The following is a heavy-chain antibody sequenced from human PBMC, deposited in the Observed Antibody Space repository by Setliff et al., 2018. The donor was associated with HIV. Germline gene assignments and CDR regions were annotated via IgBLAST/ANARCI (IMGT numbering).Heavy chain of an antibody. CDR3: ARALNWRNWFDP. Sequence: LSLTCTVSGGSISSYYWSWIRQPPGKGLEWIGYIYYSGSTNYNPSLKSRVTISVDTSKNQFSLKLSSVTAADTAVYYCARALNWRNWFDPWGQGTLVTVSS. V-gene: IGHV4-59*01. J-gene: IGHJ5*02. CDR1: GGSISSYY. CDR2: IYYSGST. D-gene: IGHD1-1*01.